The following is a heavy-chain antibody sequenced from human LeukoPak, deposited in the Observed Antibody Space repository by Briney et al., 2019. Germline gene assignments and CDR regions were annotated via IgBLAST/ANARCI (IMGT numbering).Heavy chain of an antibody. CDR2: INHSGST. Sequence: KPSETLSLTCAVYGGSFSGYYWSWIRQPPGKGLEWIGEINHSGSTNYNPSLKSRVTISVDTSKNQFSLKLSSVTAADTAVYYCATLVLGYCTNGVCLYNWFDPWGQGTPVTVSS. J-gene: IGHJ5*02. V-gene: IGHV4-34*01. CDR3: ATLVLGYCTNGVCLYNWFDP. CDR1: GGSFSGYY. D-gene: IGHD2-8*01.